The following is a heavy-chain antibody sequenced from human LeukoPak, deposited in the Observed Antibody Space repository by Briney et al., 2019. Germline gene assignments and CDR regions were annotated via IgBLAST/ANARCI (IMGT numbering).Heavy chain of an antibody. CDR3: AKSSSGWYGYYMDV. V-gene: IGHV3-23*01. D-gene: IGHD6-19*01. CDR1: GFTFSSYA. J-gene: IGHJ6*03. CDR2: ISGSGGST. Sequence: GGSLRLSCAASGFTFSSYAMSWVRQAPGKGLGWVSAISGSGGSTYYADSVKGRFTISRDNSKNTLYLQMNSLRAEDTAVYYCAKSSSGWYGYYMDVWGKGTTVTVSS.